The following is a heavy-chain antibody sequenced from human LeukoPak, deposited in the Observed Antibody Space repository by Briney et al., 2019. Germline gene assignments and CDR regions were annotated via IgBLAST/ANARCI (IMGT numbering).Heavy chain of an antibody. CDR3: ARAEEGFLDY. CDR2: ISYDGSNK. Sequence: GGSLRLSCAASGFTFSSYAIHWVRQAPGKGLEWVAVISYDGSNKYYADSVKGRFTISRDNSKNTLYLQMNSLRAEDTAVYYCARAEEGFLDYWGQGTLVTVSS. CDR1: GFTFSSYA. D-gene: IGHD2-21*01. V-gene: IGHV3-30*04. J-gene: IGHJ4*02.